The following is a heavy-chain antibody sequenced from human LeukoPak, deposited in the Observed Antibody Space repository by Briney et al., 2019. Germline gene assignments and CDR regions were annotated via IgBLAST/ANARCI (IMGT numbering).Heavy chain of an antibody. D-gene: IGHD3-10*01. V-gene: IGHV3-30*02. J-gene: IGHJ4*02. Sequence: PGGSLRLSCAASGFTFSSTAMHWVRQAPGKGLEWVAFIWCDATSEYYADSVKGRFTISRDISSNTLSLQMNSLRAEGTAMYYWGKLGPEGFALDYWGQGTLVTVSS. CDR3: GKLGPEGFALDY. CDR2: IWCDATSE. CDR1: GFTFSSTA.